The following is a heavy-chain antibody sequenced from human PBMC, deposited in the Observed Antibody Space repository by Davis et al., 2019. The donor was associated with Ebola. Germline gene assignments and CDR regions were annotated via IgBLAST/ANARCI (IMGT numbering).Heavy chain of an antibody. V-gene: IGHV1-45*02. CDR3: ASAGIAAAGGAYYYYGMDV. CDR1: GYTFTYRY. Sequence: SVKVSCKASGYTFTYRYLHWVRQAPGQALEWMGWITPFNGNTNYAQKFQDRVTITRDRSMSTAYMELSSLRSEDTAMYYCASAGIAAAGGAYYYYGMDVWGQGTTVTVSS. CDR2: ITPFNGNT. D-gene: IGHD6-13*01. J-gene: IGHJ6*02.